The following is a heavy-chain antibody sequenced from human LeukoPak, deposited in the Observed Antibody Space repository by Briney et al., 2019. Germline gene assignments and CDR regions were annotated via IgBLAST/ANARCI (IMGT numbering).Heavy chain of an antibody. CDR3: ARHLQYREFLYGMDV. J-gene: IGHJ6*02. D-gene: IGHD3-3*01. V-gene: IGHV4-34*01. Sequence: SETLSLTCAVYGGSLSGYYWNWIRQSPGKGLEWIGEINHSGSTNYNPSLKSRVTISVDTSKNEFSLKLSSVTAADTAFYYCARHLQYREFLYGMDVWGQGTTVTVSS. CDR2: INHSGST. CDR1: GGSLSGYY.